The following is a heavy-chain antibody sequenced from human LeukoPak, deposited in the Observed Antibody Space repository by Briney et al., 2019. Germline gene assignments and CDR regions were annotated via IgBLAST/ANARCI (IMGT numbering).Heavy chain of an antibody. CDR1: GFTFSGHW. CDR3: TRDRSRAEDD. V-gene: IGHV3-7*01. Sequence: GGSLRLSCAASGFTFSGHWMSWVRQAPGKGLEWVANINQGGSDKYYVDSVKGRFAISRDNANNLLYLQMNSLRGEDTAVYYCTRDRSRAEDDWGQGTLVTVSS. J-gene: IGHJ4*02. CDR2: INQGGSDK. D-gene: IGHD1-14*01.